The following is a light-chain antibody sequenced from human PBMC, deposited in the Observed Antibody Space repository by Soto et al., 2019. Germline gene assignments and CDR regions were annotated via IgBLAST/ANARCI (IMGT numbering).Light chain of an antibody. J-gene: IGKJ4*01. Sequence: EIALTQSPGTLSLSPGERATLSCRASQSVSSATYLAWYQQKPGQAPRLLIYGASSRAAGIPDRFSGSGSVTDFTLTISRLEHEDFAVYYCQQYGDSPLTFGGGTKVETK. CDR3: QQYGDSPLT. CDR2: GAS. V-gene: IGKV3-20*01. CDR1: QSVSSATY.